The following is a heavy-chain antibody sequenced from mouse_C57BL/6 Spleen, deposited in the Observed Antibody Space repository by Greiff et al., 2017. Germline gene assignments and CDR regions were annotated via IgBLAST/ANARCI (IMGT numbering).Heavy chain of an antibody. J-gene: IGHJ3*01. CDR1: GYSITSGYY. V-gene: IGHV3-6*01. D-gene: IGHD2-4*01. CDR2: ISYDGSN. CDR3: ARNYDYGGFAY. Sequence: EVQLQQSGPGLVKPSQSLSLTCSVTGYSITSGYYWNWIRQFPGNKLEWMGYISYDGSNNYNPSLKNRISITRDTSKNQFFLKLNSVTTEDTATYYCARNYDYGGFAYWGQGTLVTVSA.